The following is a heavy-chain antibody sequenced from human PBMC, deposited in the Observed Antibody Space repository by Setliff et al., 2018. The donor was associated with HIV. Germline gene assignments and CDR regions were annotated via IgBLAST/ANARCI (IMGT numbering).Heavy chain of an antibody. V-gene: IGHV1-69*05. CDR2: IIPIFGTA. Sequence: ASVKVSCKASGGTFSSYAISWVRQAPGQGLEWMGGIIPIFGTANYAQKFQGRVTITTDESTSTAYMELRSLRSDDTAVYYCARDWDTAMVELDYWGQGTLVTVSS. CDR1: GGTFSSYA. CDR3: ARDWDTAMVELDY. J-gene: IGHJ4*02. D-gene: IGHD5-18*01.